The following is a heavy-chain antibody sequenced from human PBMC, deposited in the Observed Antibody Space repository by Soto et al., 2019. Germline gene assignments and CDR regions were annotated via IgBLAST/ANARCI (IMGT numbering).Heavy chain of an antibody. CDR2: IYYSGST. CDR1: GGSISSYY. J-gene: IGHJ6*02. CDR3: ARLRLGELSLSSPYYYYYGMDV. D-gene: IGHD3-16*02. Sequence: SETLSLTCTVSGGSISSYYWSWIRQPPGKGLEWIGYIYYSGSTNYNPSLKSRVTISVDTSKNQFSLKLSSVTAADAAVYYCARLRLGELSLSSPYYYYYGMDVWGQGTTVT. V-gene: IGHV4-59*01.